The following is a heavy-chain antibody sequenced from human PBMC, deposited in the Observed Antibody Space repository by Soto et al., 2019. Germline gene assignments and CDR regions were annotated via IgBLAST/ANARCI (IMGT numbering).Heavy chain of an antibody. CDR2: MNPNSGNT. CDR3: ARVGAGPYCGGDCYSGVP. J-gene: IGHJ5*02. Sequence: ASVKVSCKASGYTFTSYDINWVRQATGQGLEWMGWMNPNSGNTGYAQKFQGRVTMTRNTSISTAYMELSSLRSEDTAVYYCARVGAGPYCGGDCYSGVPWGQGTLVTVSS. D-gene: IGHD2-21*01. V-gene: IGHV1-8*01. CDR1: GYTFTSYD.